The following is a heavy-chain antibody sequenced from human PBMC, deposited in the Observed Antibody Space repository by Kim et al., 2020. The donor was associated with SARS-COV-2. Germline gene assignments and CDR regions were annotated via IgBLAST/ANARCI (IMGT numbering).Heavy chain of an antibody. D-gene: IGHD3-16*02. CDR1: GGSFSGYY. Sequence: SETLSLTCAVYGGSFSGYYWSWIRQPPGKGLEWIGEINHSGSTNYNPSLKSRVTISVDTSKNQFSLKLSSVTAADTAVYYCASARLHTLMGITFGGVIGSWGQGTLVTVSS. CDR3: ASARLHTLMGITFGGVIGS. J-gene: IGHJ5*02. CDR2: INHSGST. V-gene: IGHV4-34*01.